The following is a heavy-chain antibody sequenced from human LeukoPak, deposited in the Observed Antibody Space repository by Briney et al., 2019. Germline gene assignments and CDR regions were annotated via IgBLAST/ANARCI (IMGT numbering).Heavy chain of an antibody. D-gene: IGHD2-2*01. V-gene: IGHV4-4*07. J-gene: IGHJ5*02. CDR1: GGSISSYY. Sequence: SETLSLTCTVSGGSISSYYWSWIRQPAGKGLEWIGRIYTSGSTNYNPSLRSRVTMSVDTSKNQFSLKLSSVTAADTAVYYCARDILGYCSSTSCPTRWFDPWGQGTLVTVSS. CDR2: IYTSGST. CDR3: ARDILGYCSSTSCPTRWFDP.